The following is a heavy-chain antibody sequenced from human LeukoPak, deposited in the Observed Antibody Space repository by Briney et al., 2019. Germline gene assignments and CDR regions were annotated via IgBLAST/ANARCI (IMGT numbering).Heavy chain of an antibody. Sequence: GGSLRLSCAASGFTFSSYAMHWVRQAPGKGLEWVAVISYDGSNKYYADSVKGRFTISRDNSKNTLYLQMNSLRAEDKDVYYCARVGEDFWSSPTDYGMDVWGQGTTVTVSS. CDR3: ARVGEDFWSSPTDYGMDV. J-gene: IGHJ6*02. CDR2: ISYDGSNK. D-gene: IGHD3-3*01. V-gene: IGHV3-30*04. CDR1: GFTFSSYA.